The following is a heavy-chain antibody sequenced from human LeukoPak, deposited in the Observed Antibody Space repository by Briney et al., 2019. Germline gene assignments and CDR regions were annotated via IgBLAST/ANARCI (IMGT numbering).Heavy chain of an antibody. J-gene: IGHJ4*02. CDR3: ATVGYSYGTDY. V-gene: IGHV4-61*02. CDR2: IYTSGST. D-gene: IGHD5-18*01. Sequence: SQTLSLTCTVSGDSISSGNYYWTWIRQPAGKGLEWLGRIYTSGSTNYNPYLKSRVTISVDTSKNQFSLKLSSVTAADTAVYYCATVGYSYGTDYWGQGTLVTVSS. CDR1: GDSISSGNYY.